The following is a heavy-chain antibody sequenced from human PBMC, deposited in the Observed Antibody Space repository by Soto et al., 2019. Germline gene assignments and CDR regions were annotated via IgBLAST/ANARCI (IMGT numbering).Heavy chain of an antibody. CDR1: GYLFTAYS. J-gene: IGHJ6*02. Sequence: GASVKVSCKASGYLFTAYSMHWVRLAPGQGLEWMGVVNPSGGSTKYAQNFQGRVTMTRDTSTTTIYMELSSRRSDDTAIYYCARGDSTDCSNGVCSFFYNHDMDVWGQGTTVTVSS. D-gene: IGHD2-8*01. CDR2: VNPSGGST. V-gene: IGHV1-46*01. CDR3: ARGDSTDCSNGVCSFFYNHDMDV.